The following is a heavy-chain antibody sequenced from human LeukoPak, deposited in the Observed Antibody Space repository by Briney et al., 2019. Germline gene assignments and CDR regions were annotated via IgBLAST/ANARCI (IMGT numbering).Heavy chain of an antibody. V-gene: IGHV4-34*01. CDR3: ARGRSPSDYDFWSGRYYMDV. CDR2: INHSGNT. Sequence: SETLSLTCAVYGGSFSGYYWSWIRQPPGKGLEWIGEINHSGNTNYNPSLKSRVTISVDTSKNQFSLKLSSVTAADTAVYYCARGRSPSDYDFWSGRYYMDVWGKGTTVTVPS. CDR1: GGSFSGYY. J-gene: IGHJ6*03. D-gene: IGHD3-3*01.